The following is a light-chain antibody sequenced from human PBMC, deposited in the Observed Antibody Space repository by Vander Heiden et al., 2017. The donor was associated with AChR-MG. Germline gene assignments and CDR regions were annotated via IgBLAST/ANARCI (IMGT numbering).Light chain of an antibody. Sequence: VLTQPPSLSRSPGPSVSISCTGSSSNSGAGYDVHWYQQLPGTAPNLLLYGNSNRPSGVPDRFSGSKSGTAASLAITGLQAEDEADYDCQSYDSSLSGSVVFGGGTKLTVL. CDR3: QSYDSSLSGSVV. CDR2: GNS. J-gene: IGLJ2*01. V-gene: IGLV1-40*01. CDR1: SSNSGAGYD.